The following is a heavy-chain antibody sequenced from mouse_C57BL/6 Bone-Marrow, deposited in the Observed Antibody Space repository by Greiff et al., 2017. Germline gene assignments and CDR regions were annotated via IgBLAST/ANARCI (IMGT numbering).Heavy chain of an antibody. Sequence: QVQLQQSGPGLVQPSQSLSITCTVSGFSLTSYGVHWVRQSPGKGLEWLGVIWRGGSTDYNAAFMSRLSITKDNSKSQVFFTMNMLHADDAAIYYCAKEKGSGGGDYWGQGTSVTVSA. CDR1: GFSLTSYG. CDR2: IWRGGST. J-gene: IGHJ4*01. D-gene: IGHD1-1*01. CDR3: AKEKGSGGGDY. V-gene: IGHV2-5*01.